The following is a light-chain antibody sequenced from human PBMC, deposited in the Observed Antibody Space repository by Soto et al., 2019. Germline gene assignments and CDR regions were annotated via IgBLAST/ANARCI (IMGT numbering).Light chain of an antibody. Sequence: QSVLTQPPSASGTPGQRVTISCSGSSSNIGSNTVNWYQQPPGTAPKLLMYSNNQRPSGVPDRFSGSKSGTSASLAISGLQSEDEADYYCAAWDDSLNGVVFGGGTQLTVL. CDR1: SSNIGSNT. J-gene: IGLJ2*01. CDR3: AAWDDSLNGVV. V-gene: IGLV1-44*01. CDR2: SNN.